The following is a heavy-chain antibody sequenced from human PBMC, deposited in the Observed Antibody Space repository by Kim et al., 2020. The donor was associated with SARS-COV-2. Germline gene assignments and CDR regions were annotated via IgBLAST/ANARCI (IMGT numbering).Heavy chain of an antibody. J-gene: IGHJ3*02. V-gene: IGHV4-31*03. Sequence: SETLSLTCTVSGGSTSSGGYYWSWIRQHPGKGLEWIGYIYYSGSTYYNPSLKSRVTISVDTSKNQFSLKLSSVTAADTAVYYCARARGGTMIVVVIGAFDIWGQGTMVTVSS. CDR1: GGSTSSGGYY. CDR3: ARARGGTMIVVVIGAFDI. D-gene: IGHD3-22*01. CDR2: IYYSGST.